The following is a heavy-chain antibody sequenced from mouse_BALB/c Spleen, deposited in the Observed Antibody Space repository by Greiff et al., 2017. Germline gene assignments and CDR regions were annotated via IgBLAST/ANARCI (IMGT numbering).Heavy chain of an antibody. V-gene: IGHV1-15*01. CDR2: IDPETGGT. CDR1: GYTFTDYE. J-gene: IGHJ3*01. CDR3: TRRDYDGAWFAY. D-gene: IGHD2-4*01. Sequence: QVQLKESGAELVRPGASVTLSCKASGYTFTDYEMHWVKQTPVHGLEWIGAIDPETGGTAYNQKFKGKATLTADKSSSTAYMELRSLTSEDSAVYYCTRRDYDGAWFAYWGQGTLVTVSA.